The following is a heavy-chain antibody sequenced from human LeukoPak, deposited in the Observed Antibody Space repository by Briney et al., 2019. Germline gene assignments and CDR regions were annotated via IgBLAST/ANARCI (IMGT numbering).Heavy chain of an antibody. CDR3: ARGQRGYCSSTSCYFAKNWFDP. V-gene: IGHV4-34*01. Sequence: SESLSLTCAVYGGSLSGYYCSWIRQPPGKGLELIGEINHSGSTNYNPSLKSRVTISVDTSKNHFSLKLSSVPAADTAVYYCARGQRGYCSSTSCYFAKNWFDPWGQGTLVTVSS. D-gene: IGHD2-2*01. CDR2: INHSGST. J-gene: IGHJ5*02. CDR1: GGSLSGYY.